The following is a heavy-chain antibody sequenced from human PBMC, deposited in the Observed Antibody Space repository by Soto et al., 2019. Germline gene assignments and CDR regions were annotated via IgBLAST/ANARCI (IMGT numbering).Heavy chain of an antibody. CDR2: IYYSGST. Sequence: SSETLSLTCTVSGGSITSSSYYWVWIRQPPGKGLEWIGSIYYSGSTYYNPSLKSRVTISVGTSKNQFSLKLSSVTAADTAVYYCARLGGYSYGDYFDYWGQGTLVTVSS. CDR3: ARLGGYSYGDYFDY. J-gene: IGHJ4*02. CDR1: GGSITSSSYY. V-gene: IGHV4-39*01. D-gene: IGHD5-18*01.